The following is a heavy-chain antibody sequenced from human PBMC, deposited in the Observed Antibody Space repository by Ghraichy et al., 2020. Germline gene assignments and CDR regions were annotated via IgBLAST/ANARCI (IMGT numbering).Heavy chain of an antibody. V-gene: IGHV1-2*06. CDR3: ARESVDGYSYGLDV. J-gene: IGHJ6*02. D-gene: IGHD3-9*01. CDR2: INPNNGGT. CDR1: GYTFTDYY. Sequence: ASVKVSCKASGYTFTDYYMHWVRQAPGQGLEWMGRINPNNGGTNSAQKFQGRVTITWATSISTAYMEVSSLTSADTAVYYWARESVDGYSYGLDVWGQGTSVTVSS.